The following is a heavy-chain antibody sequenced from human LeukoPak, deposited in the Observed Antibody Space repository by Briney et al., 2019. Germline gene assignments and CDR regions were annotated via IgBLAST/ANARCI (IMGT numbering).Heavy chain of an antibody. CDR3: ARGNYRYYYMDV. J-gene: IGHJ6*03. V-gene: IGHV3-7*01. CDR2: IKQDGSEK. Sequence: GGSLRLSCAASGFTFSSYWLTWVRQAPGKGLEWVANIKQDGSEKFYVDSVKGRFTISRDSAKNSLYLQMNSLRAEDTAVYYCARGNYRYYYMDVWGKGTTVTVSS. D-gene: IGHD5-24*01. CDR1: GFTFSSYW.